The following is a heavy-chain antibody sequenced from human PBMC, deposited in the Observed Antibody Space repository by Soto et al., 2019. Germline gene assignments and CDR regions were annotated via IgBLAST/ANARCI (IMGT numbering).Heavy chain of an antibody. CDR3: GRRDTSGCLRYFDT. D-gene: IGHD3-3*01. CDR1: GGTLSSFITYP. V-gene: IGHV1-69*06. J-gene: IGHJ4*02. CDR2: IVPNVGTV. Sequence: QVQLVQSGPEVKKPGSSGKVSCKTSGGTLSSFITYPINWVRQAPGQGPEWMGGIVPNVGTVNYAQRVQGRVTITAENSTGTSSMQLNNLRSEDTALYYCGRRDTSGCLRYFDTWGQGTIVTVS.